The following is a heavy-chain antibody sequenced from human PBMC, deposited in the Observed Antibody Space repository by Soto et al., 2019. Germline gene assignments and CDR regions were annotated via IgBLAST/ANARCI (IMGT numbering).Heavy chain of an antibody. J-gene: IGHJ6*03. V-gene: IGHV3-48*01. CDR3: ARRATYYYGSGGPIPATNYYYYYYMDV. CDR1: GFPFSSYS. Sequence: PGGSLRLSCAASGFPFSSYSMNWVRQAPGKGLEWVSYISSSSSTIYYADSVKGRFTISRDNAKNSLYLQMNSLRAEDTAVYYCARRATYYYGSGGPIPATNYYYYYYMDVWGKGTTVTVSS. D-gene: IGHD3-10*01. CDR2: ISSSSSTI.